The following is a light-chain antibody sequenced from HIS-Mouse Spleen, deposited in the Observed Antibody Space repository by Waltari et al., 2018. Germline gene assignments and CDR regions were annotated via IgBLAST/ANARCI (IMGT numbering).Light chain of an antibody. CDR3: AAWDDSLSGPWV. J-gene: IGLJ3*02. CDR1: SSNIGSNY. V-gene: IGLV1-47*01. CDR2: RNN. Sequence: QSVLTQPPSASGTPGQRVTISCSGSSSNIGSNYVYWYQQLPGTAPKLLIYRNNQRPSGVPDRLSGSKSGTSASLAISGLRSEDEADYYCAAWDDSLSGPWVFGGGTKLTVL.